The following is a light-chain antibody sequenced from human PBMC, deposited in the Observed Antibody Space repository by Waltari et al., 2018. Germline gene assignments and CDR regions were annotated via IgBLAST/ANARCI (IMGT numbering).Light chain of an antibody. CDR1: SSDVGGYNY. CDR3: CSYAGSYINYV. Sequence: QSALTQPRSVSGSPGQSVTISCPGTSSDVGGYNYVSWYQQHPGKAPKLMIYDVSKRPSGVPDRFSGSKSGNTASLTISGLQAEDEADYYCCSYAGSYINYVFGTGTKVTVL. J-gene: IGLJ1*01. CDR2: DVS. V-gene: IGLV2-11*01.